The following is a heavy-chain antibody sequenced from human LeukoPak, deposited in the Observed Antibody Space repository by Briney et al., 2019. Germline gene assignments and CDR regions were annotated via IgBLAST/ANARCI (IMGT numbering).Heavy chain of an antibody. CDR2: INPNSGGT. J-gene: IGHJ3*02. Sequence: ASVKVSCKASGYTFTGYYMHWVRQAPGQGLEWMGWINPNSGGTNYAQKFQGRVTMTRDTSISTAYMELSRLRSEDTAVYYCAREAAAGPNAFDIWGQGTMVTVSS. V-gene: IGHV1-2*02. D-gene: IGHD6-13*01. CDR1: GYTFTGYY. CDR3: AREAAAGPNAFDI.